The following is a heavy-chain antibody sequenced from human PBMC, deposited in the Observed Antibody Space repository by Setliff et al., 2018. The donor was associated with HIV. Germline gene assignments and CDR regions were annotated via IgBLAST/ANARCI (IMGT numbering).Heavy chain of an antibody. CDR3: ATEGAGGSYQRASALDL. V-gene: IGHV1-69*05. D-gene: IGHD1-26*01. CDR1: AGSYSIFA. Sequence: SVKVSCKSSAGSYSIFAINWVRQAPGQGLEWMGGMMTIFSTTNYARKFQGRVTVTTDESTGTAYMELSNLRSEDTAVYYCATEGAGGSYQRASALDLWGQGTMVTVSS. CDR2: MMTIFSTT. J-gene: IGHJ3*01.